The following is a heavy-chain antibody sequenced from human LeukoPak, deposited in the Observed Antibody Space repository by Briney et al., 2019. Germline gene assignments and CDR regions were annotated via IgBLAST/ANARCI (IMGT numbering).Heavy chain of an antibody. D-gene: IGHD4-17*01. CDR3: AATLTVTTGSTYYGMDI. CDR2: IVVGSGHT. CDR1: GFTFATST. Sequence: SVKVSCKAYGFTFATSTMQWVRQARGQRLEWMGWIVVGSGHTNYAQKFQQRVTITRDMSTSTAYIYLSSLTSEDTALYYCAATLTVTTGSTYYGMDIWGQGTTVTVSS. J-gene: IGHJ6*02. V-gene: IGHV1-58*02.